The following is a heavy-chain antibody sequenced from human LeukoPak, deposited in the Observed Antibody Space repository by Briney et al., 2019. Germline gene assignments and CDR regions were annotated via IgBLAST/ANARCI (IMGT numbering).Heavy chain of an antibody. Sequence: ASVKVSCKASGYTFTSYYMHWVRQAPGQGLEWMGWINPKNGGSNSAQKFQGRVTMTRDTSINTAYMELSRLRSDDTAVYYCARGPSYETYYYDSSGYYSDYWGQGTLVTVSS. J-gene: IGHJ4*02. D-gene: IGHD3-22*01. CDR2: INPKNGGS. CDR1: GYTFTSYY. CDR3: ARGPSYETYYYDSSGYYSDY. V-gene: IGHV1-2*02.